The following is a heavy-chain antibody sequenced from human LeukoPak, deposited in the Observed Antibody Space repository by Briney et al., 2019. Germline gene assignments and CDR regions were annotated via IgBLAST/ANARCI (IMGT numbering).Heavy chain of an antibody. D-gene: IGHD2-2*01. Sequence: GGSLRLSCAASGFTFSSYDMHWVRQATGKGLEWVSAIGTAGDTYYPGSVKGRFTISRENAKNSLYLQMNSLRAGDTAVYYCARGIYCSSTSCPYYYYYGMDVWGQGTTVTVSS. CDR2: IGTAGDT. V-gene: IGHV3-13*01. J-gene: IGHJ6*02. CDR1: GFTFSSYD. CDR3: ARGIYCSSTSCPYYYYYGMDV.